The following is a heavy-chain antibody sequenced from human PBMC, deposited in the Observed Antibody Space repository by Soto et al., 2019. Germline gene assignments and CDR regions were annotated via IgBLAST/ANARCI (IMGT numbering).Heavy chain of an antibody. CDR1: GFTFSSYA. CDR2: IAYDGRNK. D-gene: IGHD1-1*01. V-gene: IGHV3-30*04. CDR3: AKDLTWNQADY. J-gene: IGHJ4*02. Sequence: GGSLRLSCAASGFTFSSYAMHWVRQAPGKGLEWVAVIAYDGRNKYYADSVKGRFTISRDNSKNTLYLQMNSLRAEDTAVYYCAKDLTWNQADYWGQGALVTVSS.